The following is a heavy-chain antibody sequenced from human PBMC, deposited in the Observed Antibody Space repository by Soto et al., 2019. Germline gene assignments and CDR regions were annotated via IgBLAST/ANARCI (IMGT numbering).Heavy chain of an antibody. CDR2: ISTSGNTK. V-gene: IGHV3-48*03. CDR1: GFTFSSDT. Sequence: HLVESGGGLAQPGGSLRLSCAASGFTFSSDTWIWVRQAPGKGLQWVAYISTSGNTKKYADSVKGRFTISRDNAVQSVYLQMNSLRHDDTAFYYCARGISGYYSSLDYWGQGTLVTVSS. CDR3: ARGISGYYSSLDY. J-gene: IGHJ4*02. D-gene: IGHD3-22*01.